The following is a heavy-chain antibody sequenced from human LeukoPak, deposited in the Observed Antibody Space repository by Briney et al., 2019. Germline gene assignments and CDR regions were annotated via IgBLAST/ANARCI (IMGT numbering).Heavy chain of an antibody. Sequence: PSETLSLTCTVSGGSIGSYYWNWIRQPPGKGLEWIGYVSYSGSTNYNPSLKSRVTMSVDKSKNQFSLKLSSVTAPDTAVYFCARATSGYYFDFWDQGTLVTVSS. CDR1: GGSIGSYY. CDR3: ARATSGYYFDF. CDR2: VSYSGST. J-gene: IGHJ4*02. D-gene: IGHD3-22*01. V-gene: IGHV4-59*01.